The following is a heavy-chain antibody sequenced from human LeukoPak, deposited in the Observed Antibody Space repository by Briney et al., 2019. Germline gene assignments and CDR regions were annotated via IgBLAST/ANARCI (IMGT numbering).Heavy chain of an antibody. J-gene: IGHJ4*02. V-gene: IGHV1-2*02. Sequence: GASVKVSCKASGYTFTGYYMHWVRQAPGQGLEWMGWINPNSGGTNYAQKFQGRVTMTRDTSISTAYMELSRLRSDDTAVYYCARADSGSYRLYFDYWGQGTLVTVSS. CDR1: GYTFTGYY. CDR2: INPNSGGT. D-gene: IGHD1-26*01. CDR3: ARADSGSYRLYFDY.